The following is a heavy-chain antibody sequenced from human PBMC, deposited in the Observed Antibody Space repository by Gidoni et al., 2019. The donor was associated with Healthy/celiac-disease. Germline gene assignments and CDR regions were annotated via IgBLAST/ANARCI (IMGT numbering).Heavy chain of an antibody. D-gene: IGHD3-22*01. CDR1: GFTFSSYG. CDR2: IWYDGSNK. Sequence: QVQLVESGGGVVQPGRSRRLSCAASGFTFSSYGMHWVRQAPGKGLGWVAVIWYDGSNKYYADSVKGRFTISRDNSKNTLYLQMNSLRAEDTAVYYCARVRNRSGYFGYWGQGTLVTVSS. J-gene: IGHJ4*02. CDR3: ARVRNRSGYFGY. V-gene: IGHV3-33*01.